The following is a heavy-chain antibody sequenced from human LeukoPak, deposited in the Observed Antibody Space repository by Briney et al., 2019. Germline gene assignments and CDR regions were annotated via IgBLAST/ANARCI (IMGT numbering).Heavy chain of an antibody. CDR1: GGTFSSYA. CDR3: ARGPERSRYGSGSSWFDP. CDR2: IIPIFGTA. J-gene: IGHJ5*02. V-gene: IGHV1-69*13. Sequence: SVTVSCTASGGTFSSYAISWVRQAPGQGLEWMGGIIPIFGTANYAQKFQGRVTITADESTSTAYMELSSLRSEDTAVYYCARGPERSRYGSGSSWFDPWGQGTLVTVSS. D-gene: IGHD3-10*01.